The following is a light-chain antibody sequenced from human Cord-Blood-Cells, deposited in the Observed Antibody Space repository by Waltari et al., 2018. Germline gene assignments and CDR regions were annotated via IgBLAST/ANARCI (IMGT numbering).Light chain of an antibody. J-gene: IGLJ2*01. Sequence: QSPLTQPPSVSGSPGQSITISCTGTSSDVGSYTLLSWYQQHPGKAPKLMIYEGSKRPSGVSNRFSGSKSGNTASLTISGLQAEDEADYYCCSYAGSSTVVFGGGTKLTVL. CDR3: CSYAGSSTVV. V-gene: IGLV2-23*01. CDR2: EGS. CDR1: SSDVGSYTL.